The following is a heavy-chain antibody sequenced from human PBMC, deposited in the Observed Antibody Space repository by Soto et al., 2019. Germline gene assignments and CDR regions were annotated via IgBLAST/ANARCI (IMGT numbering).Heavy chain of an antibody. Sequence: ASVKVSCKASGYTFTSYDINWVRQATGQGLEWMGWMNPNSGNTGYAQKFQGRVTMTRNTSISTAYMELSSLRSEDTAVYYCAREGHYGDYENYWGQGTLVTVSS. V-gene: IGHV1-8*01. D-gene: IGHD4-17*01. CDR1: GYTFTSYD. CDR3: AREGHYGDYENY. CDR2: MNPNSGNT. J-gene: IGHJ4*02.